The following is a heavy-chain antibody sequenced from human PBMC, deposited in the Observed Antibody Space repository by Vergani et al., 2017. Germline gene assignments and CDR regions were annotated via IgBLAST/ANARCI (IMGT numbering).Heavy chain of an antibody. Sequence: QVQLQESGPGLVKPSQTLSLTCTVSGGSISSGSYYWSWIRQPAGKGLEWIGRISTSGSTKYNPSLKSRVTISLDTSKNQFSLKLNSLTAADTAVYYCARAAAAALDYWVQGTLVTVSS. J-gene: IGHJ4*02. CDR1: GGSISSGSYY. CDR2: ISTSGST. CDR3: ARAAAAALDY. D-gene: IGHD6-13*01. V-gene: IGHV4-61*02.